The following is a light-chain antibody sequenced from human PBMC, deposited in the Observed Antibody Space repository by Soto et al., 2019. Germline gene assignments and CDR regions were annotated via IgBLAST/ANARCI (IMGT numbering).Light chain of an antibody. CDR2: STN. J-gene: IGLJ3*02. Sequence: QTVVTQEPSFSVSPGGTVTLTCGLSSGSVSTTNYPSWYQQTPGQAPRTLIYSTNTRSSGVPDRFSGSILGNKAALTITGAQADDESDYYCVLYVGSGIWVFCGGTKVTVL. V-gene: IGLV8-61*01. CDR1: SGSVSTTNY. CDR3: VLYVGSGIWV.